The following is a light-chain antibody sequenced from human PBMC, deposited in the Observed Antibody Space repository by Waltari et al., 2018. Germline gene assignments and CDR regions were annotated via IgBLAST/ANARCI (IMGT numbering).Light chain of an antibody. CDR2: YNN. V-gene: IGLV1-44*01. CDR3: ASWDDGLNGGV. CDR1: SSTIGNNP. Sequence: QSVLPQPPSASGTPGQRVIISCSGSSSTIGNNPVNWYQQVPGTAPKLLIFYNNGRPSGVPDRLSGSKSGTSACLAISGRQSEDEADYYFASWDDGLNGGVFGGGTMQTVL. J-gene: IGLJ3*02.